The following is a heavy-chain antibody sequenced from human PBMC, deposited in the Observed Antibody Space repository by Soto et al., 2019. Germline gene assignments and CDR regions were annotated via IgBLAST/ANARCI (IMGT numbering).Heavy chain of an antibody. CDR2: IYYSGST. D-gene: IGHD2-15*01. CDR3: ARFDSGGGFDY. J-gene: IGHJ4*02. V-gene: IGHV4-39*01. Sequence: SETLSLTCTVSGGSISSSSYYWGWIRQPPGKGLEWIGSIYYSGSTYYNPSLKSRVTISVDTSKNQFSLKLSSVTAADTAVYYCARFDSGGGFDYWGQGTLVTVSS. CDR1: GGSISSSSYY.